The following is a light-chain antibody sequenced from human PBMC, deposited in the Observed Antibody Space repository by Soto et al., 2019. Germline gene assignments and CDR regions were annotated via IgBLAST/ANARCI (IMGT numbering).Light chain of an antibody. CDR2: KAS. J-gene: IGKJ2*01. Sequence: DIQMTQSPSTLSPSVGDRVTITCRASQSISSWLAWYQQKPGKAPKLLIYKASSLESGVPSRFSGSGSGTEFTLTISSLQPDDFATYSCQQYSSYFHSFGQGTKLEIK. V-gene: IGKV1-5*03. CDR1: QSISSW. CDR3: QQYSSYFHS.